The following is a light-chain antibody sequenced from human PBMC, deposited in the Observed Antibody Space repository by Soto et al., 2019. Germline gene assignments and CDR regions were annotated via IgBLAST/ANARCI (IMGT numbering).Light chain of an antibody. CDR3: SSYTSSSTLV. V-gene: IGLV2-14*01. J-gene: IGLJ2*01. Sequence: QSALTQPASVSGSPGQSITISCTGTSSDVGGYNYVSWYQQHPGTSPKLMIYDVSNRPSGVSNRFSGSKSGNTASLTISGVQVDDEADYYCSSYTSSSTLVFGGGTKVTVL. CDR1: SSDVGGYNY. CDR2: DVS.